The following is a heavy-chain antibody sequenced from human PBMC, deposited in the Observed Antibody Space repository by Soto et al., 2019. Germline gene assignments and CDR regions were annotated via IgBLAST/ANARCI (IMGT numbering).Heavy chain of an antibody. Sequence: ASGMVSCKASGFTFTSSAVQWVRQARGQRLEWIGWIVVGSGNTNYAQKFQERVTITRDMSTSTAYMELSSLSSEATAVYYCAADTGNYDFLSSYYAHPTAFDIWDQGTMVTVSS. J-gene: IGHJ3*02. CDR3: AADTGNYDFLSSYYAHPTAFDI. V-gene: IGHV1-58*01. CDR1: GFTFTSSA. D-gene: IGHD3-3*01. CDR2: IVVGSGNT.